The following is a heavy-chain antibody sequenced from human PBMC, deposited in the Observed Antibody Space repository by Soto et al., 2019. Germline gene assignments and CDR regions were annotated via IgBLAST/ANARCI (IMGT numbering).Heavy chain of an antibody. CDR2: INAGNGNT. CDR3: ARTWMKRGYFDY. Sequence: ASVKVSCKASGYTFTSYAMHWVRQAPGQRLEWMGWINAGNGNTKYSQKFQGRVTITRDTSASTAYMELSSLRSEDTAVYYCARTWMKRGYFDYWGQGTLVTVSS. V-gene: IGHV1-3*01. D-gene: IGHD5-12*01. J-gene: IGHJ4*02. CDR1: GYTFTSYA.